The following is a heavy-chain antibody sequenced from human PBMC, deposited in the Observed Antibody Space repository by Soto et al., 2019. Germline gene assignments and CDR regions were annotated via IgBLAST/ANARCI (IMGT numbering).Heavy chain of an antibody. D-gene: IGHD1-26*01. CDR3: ARWEAGAEY. J-gene: IGHJ4*02. CDR1: GFSFSDYT. CDR2: ISYSSRTI. Sequence: EVQLVESGGDLVQPGGSLRLSCAASGFSFSDYTMIWVRQAPGKGLEWVSYISYSSRTILYADSVKGRFTISRDNGKNSLYLQMNSLRAEDTAVYYCARWEAGAEYWGQGTLVTVSS. V-gene: IGHV3-48*01.